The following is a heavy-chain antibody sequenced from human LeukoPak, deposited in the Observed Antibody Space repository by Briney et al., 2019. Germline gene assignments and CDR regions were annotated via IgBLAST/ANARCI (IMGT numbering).Heavy chain of an antibody. CDR2: INHSGST. CDR1: GGSFSGYY. CDR3: ARLVDNWFDP. Sequence: PSETLSLTCAVYGGSFSGYYWSWIRQPPGKGLEWIGEINHSGSTNYNPSLKSRVTISVDTSKNQFSLKLSSVTAADTAVYYCARLVDNWFDPWGQGTLVTVSS. V-gene: IGHV4-34*01. J-gene: IGHJ5*02.